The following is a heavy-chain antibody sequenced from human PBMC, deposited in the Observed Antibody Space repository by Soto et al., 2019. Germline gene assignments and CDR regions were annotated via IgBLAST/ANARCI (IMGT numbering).Heavy chain of an antibody. J-gene: IGHJ6*02. Sequence: VSCKASVYPFTSYGISWVRQAPGQVLEWMGWISAYNGNTTYAQKLQGRVTMTTDTSTSTAYMELRSLRSDDTAVYYCARGYMVVVPAARGGGMDVWGQGTTVTVSS. CDR1: VYPFTSYG. CDR2: ISAYNGNT. D-gene: IGHD2-2*01. V-gene: IGHV1-18*04. CDR3: ARGYMVVVPAARGGGMDV.